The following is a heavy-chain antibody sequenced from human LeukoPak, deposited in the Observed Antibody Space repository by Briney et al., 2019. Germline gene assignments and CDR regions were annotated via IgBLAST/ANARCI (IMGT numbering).Heavy chain of an antibody. CDR2: INSDGSIT. CDR1: GFTFSRNW. CDR3: AKIDAY. J-gene: IGHJ4*02. Sequence: GGSLRLSCAASGFTFSRNWMYSVRQAPGKGLVWVSRINSDGSITNYADSVKGRFTISRDNAKNTLYLQMSSLRAEDTAVYYCAKIDAYWGQGTLVTVSS. V-gene: IGHV3-74*01.